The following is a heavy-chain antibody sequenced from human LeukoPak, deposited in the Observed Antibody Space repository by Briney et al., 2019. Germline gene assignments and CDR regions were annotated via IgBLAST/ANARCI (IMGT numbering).Heavy chain of an antibody. Sequence: GGSLTLSCAASGFTFSSYEMNWVRQAPGRGLGWVAYISGSGSTTYYADSVKGRFTISRDNAKNSLYLQMNSLGAEDTAVYYCAELGITMIGGVWGKGTTVTISS. V-gene: IGHV3-48*03. D-gene: IGHD3-10*02. CDR3: AELGITMIGGV. CDR1: GFTFSSYE. J-gene: IGHJ6*04. CDR2: ISGSGSTT.